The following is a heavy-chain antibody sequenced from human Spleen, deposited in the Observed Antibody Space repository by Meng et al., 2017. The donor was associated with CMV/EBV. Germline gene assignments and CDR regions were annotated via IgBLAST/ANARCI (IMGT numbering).Heavy chain of an antibody. CDR3: GRDRDHYSYCFGH. D-gene: IGHD2-15*01. J-gene: IGHJ4*02. V-gene: IGHV1-2*02. Sequence: CKASGYTLTGYFIHWVRQAPGQGLEWMGWINPISGGTNFAQKFQGRVTLTSDTSISTAYMELSGLNSDDTAIYYCGRDRDHYSYCFGHWGQGTLVTVSS. CDR2: INPISGGT. CDR1: GYTLTGYF.